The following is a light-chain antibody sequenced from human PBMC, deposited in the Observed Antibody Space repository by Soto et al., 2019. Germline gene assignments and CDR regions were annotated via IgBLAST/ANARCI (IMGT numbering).Light chain of an antibody. V-gene: IGKV2-30*01. CDR2: EVS. CDR1: QRLVFSDGNTY. Sequence: DVLMTQSPLSLPVTLGQPASISCRSSQRLVFSDGNTYLSWFQQRPVQSLRRLIYEVSKRDSGVRHRGSGSGSGADYTLKMSRVEAEDCGVYYWMDGTHWTCTIGQGTQVEGK. CDR3: MDGTHWTCT. J-gene: IGKJ1*01.